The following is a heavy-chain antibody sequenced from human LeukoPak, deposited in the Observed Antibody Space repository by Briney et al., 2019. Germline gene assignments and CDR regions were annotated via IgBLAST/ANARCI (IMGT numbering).Heavy chain of an antibody. V-gene: IGHV3-30*02. D-gene: IGHD3-10*01. CDR2: IRYDGSNK. CDR1: GFTFSSYG. J-gene: IGHJ4*02. Sequence: GGSLRLSCAASGFTFSSYGMHWVGQAPGKGLEWVAFIRYDGSNKYYADSVKGRFTISRDNSKNTLYLQMNSLRAEDTAVYYCAKDWSLYGSGSGLDFDYWGQGTLVTVSS. CDR3: AKDWSLYGSGSGLDFDY.